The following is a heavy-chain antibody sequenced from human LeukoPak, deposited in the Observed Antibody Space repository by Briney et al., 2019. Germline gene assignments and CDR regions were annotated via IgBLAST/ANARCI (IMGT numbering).Heavy chain of an antibody. CDR1: GGSFSGYY. CDR2: INHSGST. J-gene: IGHJ5*02. D-gene: IGHD1-14*01. Sequence: SETLSLTCAVYGGSFSGYYWSWIRQPPGKGLEWIGEINHSGSTNYNPSLKSRVTISVDTSKNQFPLKLSSVTAADTAVYYCARVAFRTQYNWVDPWGQGTLVTVSS. CDR3: ARVAFRTQYNWVDP. V-gene: IGHV4-34*01.